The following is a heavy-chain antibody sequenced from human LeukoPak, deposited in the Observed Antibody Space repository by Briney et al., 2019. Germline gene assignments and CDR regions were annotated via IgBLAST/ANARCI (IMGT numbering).Heavy chain of an antibody. D-gene: IGHD3-3*01. J-gene: IGHJ4*02. CDR2: INPSGGST. CDR1: GYTFTSYY. V-gene: IGHV1-46*01. CDR3: ARDAELRFLEWLSPYYFDY. Sequence: ASVKVSCKASGYTFTSYYMHWVRQAPGQGLEWMGIINPSGGSTSYARKFQGRVTMTRDTSTSTVYMELSSLRAEDTAVYYCARDAELRFLEWLSPYYFDYWGQGTLVTVSS.